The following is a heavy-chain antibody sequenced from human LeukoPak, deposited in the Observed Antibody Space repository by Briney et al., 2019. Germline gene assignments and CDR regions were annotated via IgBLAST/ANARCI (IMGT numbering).Heavy chain of an antibody. V-gene: IGHV3-23*01. D-gene: IGHD4-23*01. CDR3: AKAPSPTTVVTYIDY. Sequence: PGGSLRLSCAASGFTFSSYAMSWVRQAPGKGLEWVSAISGSGGSTYYADSVKGRFTISRDNSKNTLYLQMNSLRAEDTAVYYCAKAPSPTTVVTYIDYWGQGTLVTVSS. CDR2: ISGSGGST. CDR1: GFTFSSYA. J-gene: IGHJ4*02.